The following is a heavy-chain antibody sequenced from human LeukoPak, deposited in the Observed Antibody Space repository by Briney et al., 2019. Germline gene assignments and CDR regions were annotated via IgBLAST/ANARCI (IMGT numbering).Heavy chain of an antibody. Sequence: ASVKVSCKASGYTFTGYYMHWVRQAPGQGLEWMGWINPNSGGTNYAQKFQGRFTMTRDTSISTAYMEQSRLRSDDTAVYYCARLDSGSYPSDYWGQGTLVTVSS. V-gene: IGHV1-2*02. CDR1: GYTFTGYY. CDR2: INPNSGGT. J-gene: IGHJ4*02. CDR3: ARLDSGSYPSDY. D-gene: IGHD1-26*01.